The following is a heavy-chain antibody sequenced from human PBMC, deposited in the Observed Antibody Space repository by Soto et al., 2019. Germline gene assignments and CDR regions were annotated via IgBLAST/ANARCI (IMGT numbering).Heavy chain of an antibody. CDR2: IWYDGSNK. CDR3: ARRITIFGVVIDAFDI. V-gene: IGHV3-33*01. Sequence: GGSLRLSCAASGFTFSSYGMHWVRQAPGKGLEWVAVIWYDGSNKYYADSVKGRFTISRDNSKNTLYLQMNSLRAEDTAGYYCARRITIFGVVIDAFDIWGQGTMVTVSS. J-gene: IGHJ3*02. D-gene: IGHD3-3*01. CDR1: GFTFSSYG.